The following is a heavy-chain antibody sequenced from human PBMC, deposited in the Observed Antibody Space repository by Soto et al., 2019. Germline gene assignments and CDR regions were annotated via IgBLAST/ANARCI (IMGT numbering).Heavy chain of an antibody. CDR3: STRAYDTNGYYRFDP. V-gene: IGHV4-34*01. Sequence: SETLSLTCAVYGGSFSGHSWTWIRHSPGKGLEWIGDINHSGRVNYSPSLKSRVTISLDTSKNQFSLTLSAVTAADTAMYYCSTRAYDTNGYYRFDPWGQGTLVTVSS. J-gene: IGHJ5*01. CDR1: GGSFSGHS. D-gene: IGHD3-22*01. CDR2: INHSGRV.